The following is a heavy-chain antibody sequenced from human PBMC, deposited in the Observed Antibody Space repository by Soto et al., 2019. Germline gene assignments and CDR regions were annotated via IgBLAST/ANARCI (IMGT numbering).Heavy chain of an antibody. Sequence: QVQLVQSGAEVKKPGASVKVSCKASGYTFTSYAMHWVRQDPGQRLEWMGWINAGNGNTKYSQKFQGRVTITRDTSASTAYMELSSGRSEDMAVYYCARAQGGYDTPQYYYYYGMDVWGQGTTVTVSS. J-gene: IGHJ6*02. V-gene: IGHV1-3*01. D-gene: IGHD5-12*01. CDR3: ARAQGGYDTPQYYYYYGMDV. CDR1: GYTFTSYA. CDR2: INAGNGNT.